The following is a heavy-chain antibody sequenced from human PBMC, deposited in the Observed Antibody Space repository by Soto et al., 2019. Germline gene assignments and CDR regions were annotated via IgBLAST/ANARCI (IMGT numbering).Heavy chain of an antibody. Sequence: ASVKVSCKASGYTFTSYGFDWVRQAPGQGLEWMGWISAYNGKTNYPQKFQGRVTMTTDTSTSTAYMEVRSLGSDDTAVYYCARDSSPSTSGYFAYWGQGTLVTVSS. J-gene: IGHJ4*01. CDR2: ISAYNGKT. CDR3: ARDSSPSTSGYFAY. V-gene: IGHV1-18*01. CDR1: GYTFTSYG. D-gene: IGHD2-2*01.